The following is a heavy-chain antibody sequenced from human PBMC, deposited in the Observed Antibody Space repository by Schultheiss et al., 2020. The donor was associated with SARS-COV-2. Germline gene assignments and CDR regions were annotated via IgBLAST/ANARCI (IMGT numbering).Heavy chain of an antibody. V-gene: IGHV3-66*01. Sequence: GGPLRLSCAASGFTVSSNYMSWVRQAPGKGLEWVSVIYSGGSTYYADSVKGRFTISRDNSKNTLYLQMNSLRAEDTAVYYCARALYCTNGVCPGDYFDYWGQGTLVTVSS. D-gene: IGHD2-8*01. CDR1: GFTVSSNY. J-gene: IGHJ4*02. CDR3: ARALYCTNGVCPGDYFDY. CDR2: IYSGGST.